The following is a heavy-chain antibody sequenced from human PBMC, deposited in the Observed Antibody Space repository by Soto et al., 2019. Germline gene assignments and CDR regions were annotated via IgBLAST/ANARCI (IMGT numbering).Heavy chain of an antibody. V-gene: IGHV3-21*01. CDR2: INGRSNYV. D-gene: IGHD1-26*01. CDR1: GFTFSTYT. Sequence: EVQVVESGGGLVKPGGSLRLSCVFSGFTFSTYTMNWVRQAPGKGLEWVSSINGRSNYVYYADSVKGRFTISRDNAKYSLYLQMNRLRAEDTAIYYCAREDGVVGSSSAFDHWGLGTLVTVSS. CDR3: AREDGVVGSSSAFDH. J-gene: IGHJ4*02.